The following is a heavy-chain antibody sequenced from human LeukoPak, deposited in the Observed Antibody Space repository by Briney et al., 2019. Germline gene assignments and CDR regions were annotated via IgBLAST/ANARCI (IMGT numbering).Heavy chain of an antibody. D-gene: IGHD3-10*01. CDR2: ISYDGSNK. J-gene: IGHJ4*02. V-gene: IGHV3-30-3*01. CDR1: GFTFSSYA. CDR3: ARGKYFYSSGSYYLFYFDC. Sequence: PGRSLRLSCAASGFTFSSYAMHWVRQAPGKGLEWVAVISYDGSNKYYADSVKGRFTISRDNSKTTLYLQVNSLRPEDTAVYYCARGKYFYSSGSYYLFYFDCWGQGTLVTVSS.